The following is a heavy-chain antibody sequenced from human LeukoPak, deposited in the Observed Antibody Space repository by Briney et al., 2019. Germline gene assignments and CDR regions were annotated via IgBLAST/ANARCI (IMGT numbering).Heavy chain of an antibody. CDR1: GFTLSNLA. V-gene: IGHV3-23*01. Sequence: GGSLRLFCAASGFTLSNLAMSWVRQAPGKGLEWGLSISGSGSSTYYADSVKGRFTISRDNSKNTLYLQMSSLRAEDAAVYYCAKLHATSVTTSDDYWGQGTLVTVSS. CDR3: AKLHATSVTTSDDY. D-gene: IGHD4-11*01. CDR2: ISGSGSST. J-gene: IGHJ4*02.